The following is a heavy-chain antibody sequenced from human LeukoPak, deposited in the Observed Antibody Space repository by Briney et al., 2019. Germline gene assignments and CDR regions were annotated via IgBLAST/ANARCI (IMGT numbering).Heavy chain of an antibody. CDR3: ANSQYYYGSGSPDAFDI. CDR2: ISSSSSTI. D-gene: IGHD3-10*01. V-gene: IGHV3-48*01. J-gene: IGHJ3*02. Sequence: GGSLRLSCAASGFTFSSYSMNWVRQAPGKGLEWVSYISSSSSTIYYADSVKGRFTISRDNAKNSLYLQMNSLRAEDTAVYYCANSQYYYGSGSPDAFDIWGQGTMVTVSS. CDR1: GFTFSSYS.